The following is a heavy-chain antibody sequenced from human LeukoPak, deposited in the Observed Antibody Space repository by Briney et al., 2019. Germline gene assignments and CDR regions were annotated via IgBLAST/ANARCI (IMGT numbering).Heavy chain of an antibody. V-gene: IGHV1-18*01. CDR3: ARVNGYFSSTSCYFYSGMDF. D-gene: IGHD2-2*01. J-gene: IGHJ6*02. Sequence: ASVKVSCKASGYTFTSYGISWVRQAPGQGLEWMGWISAYNGNTNYAQKLQGRVTMTTDTSTSPAYMELSSLRSDDKAVYYCARVNGYFSSTSCYFYSGMDFWAQGTTVTVSS. CDR1: GYTFTSYG. CDR2: ISAYNGNT.